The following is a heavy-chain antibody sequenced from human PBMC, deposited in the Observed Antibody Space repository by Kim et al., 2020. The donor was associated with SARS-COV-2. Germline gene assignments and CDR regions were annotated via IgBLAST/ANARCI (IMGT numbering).Heavy chain of an antibody. V-gene: IGHV3-23*01. D-gene: IGHD3-3*01. CDR2: ISGSGGRT. CDR1: GITFSNYA. Sequence: GGSLRLSCAASGITFSNYAMSWVRQAPGKGLEWVSGISGSGGRTFYADSVRGRFSVSRDNSKNTLYLQMKSLRAEDTALYYCAKGSDMYLEWLVFDYLG. CDR3: AKGSDMYLEWLVFDY. J-gene: IGHJ4*01.